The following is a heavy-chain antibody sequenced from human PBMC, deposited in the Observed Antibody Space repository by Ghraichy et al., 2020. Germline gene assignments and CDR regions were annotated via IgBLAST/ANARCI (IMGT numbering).Heavy chain of an antibody. Sequence: ASVKVSCKASGYTFTGYYIHWVRQAPGQGLEWMGWINPNSGGTNYAQKFQGWVTMTRDTSISTAYMELSRLTSDDTAVYYCAREVLPRSGYAYWGQGTLVTVSS. J-gene: IGHJ4*02. CDR3: AREVLPRSGYAY. CDR1: GYTFTGYY. V-gene: IGHV1-2*04. CDR2: INPNSGGT. D-gene: IGHD3-3*01.